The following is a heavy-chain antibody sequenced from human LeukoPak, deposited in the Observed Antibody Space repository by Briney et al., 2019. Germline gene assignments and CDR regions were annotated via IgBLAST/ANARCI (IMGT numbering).Heavy chain of an antibody. CDR2: INPNSGGT. CDR1: GYTFTGYY. Sequence: ASVKVSCKASGYTFTGYYMHWVRQAPGQGLEWMGWINPNSGGTNYAQKFQGWVTTTRDTSISTAYMELSRLRSDDTAVYYCARAPKSLTGGPNWFDPWGQGTLVTVSS. CDR3: ARAPKSLTGGPNWFDP. V-gene: IGHV1-2*04. J-gene: IGHJ5*02. D-gene: IGHD7-27*01.